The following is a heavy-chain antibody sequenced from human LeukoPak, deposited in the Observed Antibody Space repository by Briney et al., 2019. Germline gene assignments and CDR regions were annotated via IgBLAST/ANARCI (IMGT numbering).Heavy chain of an antibody. CDR3: ARDGRAGSLFAY. CDR2: ISYSGST. D-gene: IGHD6-19*01. J-gene: IGHJ4*02. CDR1: SGSISGYY. V-gene: IGHV4-59*01. Sequence: SETLSLTCTVSSGSISGYYWSWIRQLPGKGLEWVGYISYSGSTNYNPSLKSRVTISVDTSKNQFSLKLSSVTAADTAIYYCARDGRAGSLFAYWGQGTLVTVSS.